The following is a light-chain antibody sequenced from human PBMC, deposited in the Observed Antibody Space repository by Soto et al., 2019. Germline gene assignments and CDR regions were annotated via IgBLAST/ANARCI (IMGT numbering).Light chain of an antibody. CDR2: KAS. J-gene: IGKJ4*01. CDR3: QQYNNWPLT. Sequence: DIQITQSPSTLSASVGDRVTITCRASQSISSWLAWYQQKPGKAPKLLIYKASSLESGVPSRFSGSGSGTEFTLTISSLQPDDFAVYYCQQYNNWPLTLGGGTKVDIK. V-gene: IGKV1-5*03. CDR1: QSISSW.